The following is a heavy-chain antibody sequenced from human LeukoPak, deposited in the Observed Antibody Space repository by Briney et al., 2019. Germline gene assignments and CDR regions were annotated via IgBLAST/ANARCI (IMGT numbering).Heavy chain of an antibody. CDR2: ISSSGSTI. V-gene: IGHV3-48*03. J-gene: IGHJ4*02. Sequence: PGGSLRLSCAASGFTFSGYEMNWVRQAPGKGLEWLSYISSSGSTIYYADSVKGRFTISRDNAKNSLYLQMNSLRAEDTAVYYCAREKLYDSSGYYSHYFDSWGQASLVTVSS. D-gene: IGHD3-22*01. CDR1: GFTFSGYE. CDR3: AREKLYDSSGYYSHYFDS.